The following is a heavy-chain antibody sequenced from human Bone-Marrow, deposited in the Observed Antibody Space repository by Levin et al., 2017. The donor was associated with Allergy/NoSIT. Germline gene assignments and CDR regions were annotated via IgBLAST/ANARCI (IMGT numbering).Heavy chain of an antibody. J-gene: IGHJ3*02. V-gene: IGHV1-69*06. D-gene: IGHD3-16*02. CDR2: TIPIFGTA. Sequence: SVKVSCKASGGTFSSYAISWVRQAPGQGLEWMGGTIPIFGTANYAQKFQGRVTITADKSTSTAYMELSSLRSEDTAVYYCARCLYDYVWGSYRVGAAFDIWGQGTMVTVSS. CDR1: GGTFSSYA. CDR3: ARCLYDYVWGSYRVGAAFDI.